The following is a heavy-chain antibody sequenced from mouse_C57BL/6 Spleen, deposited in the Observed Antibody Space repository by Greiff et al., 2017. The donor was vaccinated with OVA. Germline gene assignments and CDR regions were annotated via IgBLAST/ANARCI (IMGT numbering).Heavy chain of an antibody. CDR3: ARSIGSAGYPAD. V-gene: IGHV1-69*01. CDR1: GYTFPSYW. Sequence: QVQLQQPGAELVMPGASVKLSCKASGYTFPSYWMHWVKQRPGQGLEWIGEIDPSDSYTNYNQKFKGKSTLTVDKSSSTAYMQISSLTSEDSAVYYCARSIGSAGYPADWGQGTLVTVSA. J-gene: IGHJ3*01. D-gene: IGHD3-2*02. CDR2: IDPSDSYT.